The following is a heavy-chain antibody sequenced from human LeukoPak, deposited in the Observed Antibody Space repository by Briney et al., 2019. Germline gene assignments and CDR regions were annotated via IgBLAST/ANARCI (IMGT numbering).Heavy chain of an antibody. CDR1: GFTFSSYW. CDR3: ARDRDYYGSGSSFDP. J-gene: IGHJ5*02. V-gene: IGHV3-74*01. CDR2: INSDGSST. D-gene: IGHD3-10*01. Sequence: GGSLRLSCAASGFTFSSYWMHWVRQAPGKGLVWVSRINSDGSSTSYADSVKGRFTISRDNAKNTLYLQMNSLRAEDTAVDYCARDRDYYGSGSSFDPWGQGTLVTVSS.